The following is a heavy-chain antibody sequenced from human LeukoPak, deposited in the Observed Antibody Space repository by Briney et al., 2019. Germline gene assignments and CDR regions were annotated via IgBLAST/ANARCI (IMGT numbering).Heavy chain of an antibody. CDR3: ARDAVLIGLDY. Sequence: GGSLRLSRAASGFTLSSYSMNWVRQAPRKGLEWVSSISSSSSYIYYADSVKGRFTISRDNAKNSLYLQMNSLRAEDTAVYYCARDAVLIGLDYWGQGTLVTVSS. CDR2: ISSSSSYI. J-gene: IGHJ4*02. V-gene: IGHV3-21*01. CDR1: GFTLSSYS.